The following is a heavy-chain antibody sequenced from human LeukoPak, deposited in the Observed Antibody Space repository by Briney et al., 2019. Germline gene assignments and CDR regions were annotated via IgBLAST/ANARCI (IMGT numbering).Heavy chain of an antibody. CDR3: ARVDYYDSSGYYSDQN. V-gene: IGHV1-2*02. CDR2: SDPKSGAT. CDR1: GYTFTSYY. Sequence: ASVKVSCKTSGYTFTSYYIHWLRQAPGQRFEWMGWSDPKSGATKYEHFQGRVTMTRDTSISTAYMELSRLRSDDTAVYYCARVDYYDSSGYYSDQNWGPGTLVTVSS. D-gene: IGHD3-22*01. J-gene: IGHJ4*02.